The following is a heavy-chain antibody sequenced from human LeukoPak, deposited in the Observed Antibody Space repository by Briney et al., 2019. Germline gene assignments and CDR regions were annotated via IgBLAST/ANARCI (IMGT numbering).Heavy chain of an antibody. Sequence: SETLSLTCTVSGGSSSSYYWVWIGQAPGKGLEWCGYIYYSGSHNYTPPTTGRVTISVDTSKNQFSLKLSPVTAAATAVYYCARGTYPLLSSRRVGQNWFDPWGQGTLVTVSS. J-gene: IGHJ5*02. CDR3: ARGTYPLLSSRRVGQNWFDP. CDR2: IYYSGSH. CDR1: GGSSSSYY. V-gene: IGHV4-59*01. D-gene: IGHD2-2*01.